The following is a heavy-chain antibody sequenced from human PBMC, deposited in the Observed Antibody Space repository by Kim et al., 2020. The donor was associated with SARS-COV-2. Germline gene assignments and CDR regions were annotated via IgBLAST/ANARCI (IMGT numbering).Heavy chain of an antibody. J-gene: IGHJ6*02. CDR1: GGTFSSYA. Sequence: SVKVSCKASGGTFSSYAISWVRQAPGQGLEWMGGIIPIFGTANYAQKFQGRVTITADESTSTAYMELSSLRSEDTAVYYCARGGYSGYDWDWYYYYGMDVWGQGTTVTVSS. V-gene: IGHV1-69*13. CDR3: ARGGYSGYDWDWYYYYGMDV. CDR2: IIPIFGTA. D-gene: IGHD5-12*01.